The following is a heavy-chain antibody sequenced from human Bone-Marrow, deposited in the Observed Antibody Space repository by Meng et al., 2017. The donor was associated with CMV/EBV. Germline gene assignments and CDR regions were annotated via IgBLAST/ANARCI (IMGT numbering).Heavy chain of an antibody. Sequence: ETLSLTCTVSGYSISSGYYWGWIRQPPGKGLEWIGTIYHSGSTYYNPSLKSRVTISVDTSKNQFSLKVRSVTAADTAVYYCARVLSGWLDPWGQGTLVTVSS. CDR3: ARVLSGWLDP. V-gene: IGHV4-38-2*02. CDR1: GYSISSGYY. J-gene: IGHJ5*02. CDR2: IYHSGST.